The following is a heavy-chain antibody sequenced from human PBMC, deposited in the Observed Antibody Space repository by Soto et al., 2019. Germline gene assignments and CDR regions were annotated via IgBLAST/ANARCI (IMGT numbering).Heavy chain of an antibody. Sequence: GSLRLSCAASGFTFSSYAMSWVRHAPGKGLEWVSAISGSGGSTYYADSVKGRFTISRDNSKNTLYLQMKSLRAEETAVYYCAKDQVGYYALWSGYYGPYYYGMDVWGQGTTVTVSS. D-gene: IGHD3-3*01. CDR3: AKDQVGYYALWSGYYGPYYYGMDV. CDR2: ISGSGGST. V-gene: IGHV3-23*01. J-gene: IGHJ6*02. CDR1: GFTFSSYA.